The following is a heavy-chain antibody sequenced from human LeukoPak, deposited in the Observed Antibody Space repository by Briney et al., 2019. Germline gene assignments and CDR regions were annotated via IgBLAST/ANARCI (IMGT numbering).Heavy chain of an antibody. J-gene: IGHJ4*02. D-gene: IGHD6-13*01. Sequence: PGGSLRLSCAASGFTFDDYAMHWVRQAPGKGLEWVAGISWNSGNIGYADSMKGRFTISRDNAKNSLYLEIDSLRPEDTALYYCAKDVDSSWYRDYFDYWGQGTLVTVSS. CDR2: ISWNSGNI. V-gene: IGHV3-9*01. CDR3: AKDVDSSWYRDYFDY. CDR1: GFTFDDYA.